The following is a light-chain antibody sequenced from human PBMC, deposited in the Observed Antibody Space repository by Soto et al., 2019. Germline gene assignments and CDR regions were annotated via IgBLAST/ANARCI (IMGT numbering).Light chain of an antibody. CDR2: DAS. CDR1: QSVGTY. Sequence: EIVLTQSPATLSLSPGERATLSCRASQSVGTYLAWYQQKPGQAPRLLIYDASNRATGIPARFSGSGSGTDFTLTISSLDPEDFAVYYCQQGSNWPLTFGGGTKVE. J-gene: IGKJ4*01. CDR3: QQGSNWPLT. V-gene: IGKV3-11*01.